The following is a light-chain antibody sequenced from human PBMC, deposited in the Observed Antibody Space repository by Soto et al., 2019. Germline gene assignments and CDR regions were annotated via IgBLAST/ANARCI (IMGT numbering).Light chain of an antibody. CDR3: SSYTTSNTRQIV. CDR1: SSEVGAYNY. CDR2: DVS. V-gene: IGLV2-14*03. J-gene: IGLJ1*01. Sequence: QSVLTQPASVSGSPGQSIAISCTGTSSEVGAYNYVSWYQQHPGKAPKLMIYDVSNRPSGVSNRFSGSKSGNTASLTISGLQAEDEADYYCSSYTTSNTRQIVFGTGTKVTVL.